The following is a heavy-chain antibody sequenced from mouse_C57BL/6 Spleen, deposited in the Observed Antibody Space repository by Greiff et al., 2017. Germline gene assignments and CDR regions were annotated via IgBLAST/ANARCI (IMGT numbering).Heavy chain of an antibody. CDR3: ASLYYGYALFAY. CDR2: IYPGDGDT. CDR1: GYAFSSSW. V-gene: IGHV1-82*01. D-gene: IGHD2-2*01. J-gene: IGHJ3*01. Sequence: QVQLQQSGPELVKPGASVKISCKASGYAFSSSWMNWVKQRPGKGLEWIGRIYPGDGDTNYNGKFKGKATLTADKSSSTAYMQLSSLTSEDSAVYVCASLYYGYALFAYWGQGTLVTVSA.